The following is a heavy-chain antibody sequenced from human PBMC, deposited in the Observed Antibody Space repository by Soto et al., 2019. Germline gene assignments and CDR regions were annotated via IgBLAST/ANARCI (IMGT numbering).Heavy chain of an antibody. V-gene: IGHV4-61*01. D-gene: IGHD6-19*01. Sequence: QVQLQESGPGLVKPSETLSLTCTVSGGSVSSCSYYWSWIRQPPGKGLEWIGYIYYSVSTNYNPSLKSRVTISVDPSKNQFSLKVSSVTAADTAVYYCASYSSGWYDVIYWGQGTLVTVSS. J-gene: IGHJ4*02. CDR3: ASYSSGWYDVIY. CDR2: IYYSVST. CDR1: GGSVSSCSYY.